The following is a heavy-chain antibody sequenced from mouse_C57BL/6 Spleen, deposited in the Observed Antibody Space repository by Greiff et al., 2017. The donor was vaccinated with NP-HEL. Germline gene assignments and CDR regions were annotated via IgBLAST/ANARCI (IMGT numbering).Heavy chain of an antibody. CDR1: GYTFTSYW. J-gene: IGHJ2*01. Sequence: QVQLQQPGAELVKPGASVKLSCKASGYTFTSYWMHWVKQRPGRGLEWIGRIDPNSGGTKYNEKFKSKATLTVDKPSSTAYMQLSSLTSEDSAVYYCARSTTVVAVLGNYFDYWGQGTTLTVSS. D-gene: IGHD1-1*01. CDR2: IDPNSGGT. CDR3: ARSTTVVAVLGNYFDY. V-gene: IGHV1-72*01.